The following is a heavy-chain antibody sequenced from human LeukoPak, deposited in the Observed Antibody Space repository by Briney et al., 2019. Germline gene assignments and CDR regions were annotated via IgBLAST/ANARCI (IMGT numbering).Heavy chain of an antibody. Sequence: GASVKVSCKASGYTFTSYGISWVRQAPGQGLEWMGWLSAYNGNTNYAQKLQGRVTMTTDTSTSTAYMEPRSLRSDDTAVYYCARARRGSAPYYYYDMDVWGKGTTVTVSS. CDR2: LSAYNGNT. J-gene: IGHJ6*03. CDR3: ARARRGSAPYYYYDMDV. D-gene: IGHD1-14*01. CDR1: GYTFTSYG. V-gene: IGHV1-18*01.